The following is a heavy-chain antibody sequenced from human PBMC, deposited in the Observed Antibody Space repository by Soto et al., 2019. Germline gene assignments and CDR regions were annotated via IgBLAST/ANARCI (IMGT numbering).Heavy chain of an antibody. CDR2: INPSGGST. J-gene: IGHJ6*03. V-gene: IGHV1-46*03. Sequence: GASVKLSCEACGDSFTSYYMHWVRQAPGQGLEWMGIINPSGGSTSYAQKFQGRVTMTRDTSTSTVYMELSSLRSEDTAVYYCARVAARKSYYYYMDVWGKGTTLTVSS. D-gene: IGHD6-13*01. CDR1: GDSFTSYY. CDR3: ARVAARKSYYYYMDV.